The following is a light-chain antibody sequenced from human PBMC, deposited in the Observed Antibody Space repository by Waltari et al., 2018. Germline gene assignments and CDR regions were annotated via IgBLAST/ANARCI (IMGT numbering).Light chain of an antibody. V-gene: IGKV1-39*01. CDR2: SAS. CDR1: QSIANY. Sequence: IHMTQVISSLSASVADSFTITCRASQSIANYLNCYQQRPGKAPQLLIYSASSLQSGVPSRFSSSRSETDFTLTISSLQPEDVATDYCQQSYSSAPRTFGGGTKVEIK. J-gene: IGKJ4*01. CDR3: QQSYSSAPRT.